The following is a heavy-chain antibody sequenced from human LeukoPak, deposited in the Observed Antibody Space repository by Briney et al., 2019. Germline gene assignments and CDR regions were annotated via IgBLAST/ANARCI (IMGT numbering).Heavy chain of an antibody. D-gene: IGHD2-2*01. CDR3: ASHGDCSGTNCLAFDV. J-gene: IGHJ3*01. CDR1: GGSTSSSL. CDR2: ISSGGDR. Sequence: SETLSLSCSVSGGSTSSSLWSWLRQPPGEGLEWIGFISSGGDRNYNPSLQGRASISATTSKGQVSLELTSVTAADTAVYYCASHGDCSGTNCLAFDVWGQGTMVVVSS. V-gene: IGHV4-4*09.